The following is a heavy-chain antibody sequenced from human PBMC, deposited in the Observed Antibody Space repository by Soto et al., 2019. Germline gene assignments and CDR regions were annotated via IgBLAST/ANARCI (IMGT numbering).Heavy chain of an antibody. CDR2: ISSSSSYT. V-gene: IGHV3-11*06. CDR3: ARDSFTYYYDSTGYGGAYFQH. Sequence: KPGGSLRLSCAASGFTFSDYYMSWIRQAPGKGLEWVSYISSSSSYTNYADSVKGRFTISRDNAKNSLYLQMNSLRAEDTAVYYCARDSFTYYYDSTGYGGAYFQHWGQGTLVTVSS. J-gene: IGHJ1*01. D-gene: IGHD3-22*01. CDR1: GFTFSDYY.